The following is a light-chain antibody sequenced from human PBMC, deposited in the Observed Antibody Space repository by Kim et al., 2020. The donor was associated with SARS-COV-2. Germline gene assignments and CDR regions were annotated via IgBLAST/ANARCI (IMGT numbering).Light chain of an antibody. J-gene: IGKJ4*01. CDR1: QSVSRY. CDR3: QQYGSSPLT. CDR2: SIS. Sequence: LSPGERATLSCRPSQSVSRYLAWYQQKPGQAPRLLIYSISTRATGIPDRFTGSGSGTDFTLTISRLEPEDFAMYYCQQYGSSPLTFGGGTKVDIK. V-gene: IGKV3-20*01.